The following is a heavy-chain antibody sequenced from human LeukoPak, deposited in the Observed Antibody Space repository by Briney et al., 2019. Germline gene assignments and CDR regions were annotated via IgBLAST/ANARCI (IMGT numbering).Heavy chain of an antibody. CDR3: ARERVVTAIPTHYYYYGMDV. CDR2: IYYSGST. V-gene: IGHV4-31*03. J-gene: IGHJ6*02. Sequence: PSETLSLTCTVSGGSVSSGSYYWSWIRQHPGKGLEWIGYIYYSGSTYYNPSLKSRVTISVDTSKNQFSLKLSSVTAADTAVYYCARERVVTAIPTHYYYYGMDVWGQGTTVTVSS. CDR1: GGSVSSGSYY. D-gene: IGHD2-21*02.